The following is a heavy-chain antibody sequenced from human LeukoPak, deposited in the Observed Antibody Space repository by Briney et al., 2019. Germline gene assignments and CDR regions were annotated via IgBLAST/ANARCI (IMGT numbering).Heavy chain of an antibody. J-gene: IGHJ4*02. CDR2: ISSGDST. CDR1: GFTVSSNY. Sequence: GGSPRLSCAASGFTVSSNYMSWVRQAPGQGLEWVSLISSGDSTYYADSVKGRFTISRDKSKNTLYLQMNSLRAEDTAVYYCARDETTVTSSIDYWGQGTLVTVSS. D-gene: IGHD4-17*01. CDR3: ARDETTVTSSIDY. V-gene: IGHV3-66*01.